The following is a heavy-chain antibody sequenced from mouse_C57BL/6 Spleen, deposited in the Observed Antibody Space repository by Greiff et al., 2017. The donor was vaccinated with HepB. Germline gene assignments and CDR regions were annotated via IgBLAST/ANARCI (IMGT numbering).Heavy chain of an antibody. CDR1: GYTFTDYN. V-gene: IGHV1-18*01. J-gene: IGHJ3*01. D-gene: IGHD1-1*01. CDR2: INPNNGGT. Sequence: EVQLQQSGPELVKPGASVKIPCKASGYTFTDYNMDWVKQSHGKSLEWIGDINPNNGGTIYNQKFKGKATLTVDKSSSTAYMELRSLTSEDTAVYSCARRQNYGSSYPFAYWGQGTLVTVSA. CDR3: ARRQNYGSSYPFAY.